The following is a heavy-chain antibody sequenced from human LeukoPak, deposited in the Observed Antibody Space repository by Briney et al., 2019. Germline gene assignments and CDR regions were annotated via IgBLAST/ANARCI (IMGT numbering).Heavy chain of an antibody. Sequence: ASVKVSCKASGYTFTCYYMSWVRQAPGQGLEWMGWINPDSGGTHYVQNFQGWVTMTRDTSISIAYMELSRLRSDDTAVYYCARGTLTAPRSAFDIWGQGTMVTVSS. V-gene: IGHV1-2*04. CDR3: ARGTLTAPRSAFDI. CDR1: GYTFTCYY. D-gene: IGHD1-14*01. J-gene: IGHJ3*02. CDR2: INPDSGGT.